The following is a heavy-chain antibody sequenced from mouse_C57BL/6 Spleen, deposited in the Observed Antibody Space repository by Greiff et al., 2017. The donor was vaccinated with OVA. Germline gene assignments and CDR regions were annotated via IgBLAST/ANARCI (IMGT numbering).Heavy chain of an antibody. CDR2: IYPGDGDT. V-gene: IGHV1-82*01. D-gene: IGHD1-1*01. Sequence: VQLQQSGPELVKPGASVKISCKASGYAFSSSWMNWVKQRPGKGLEWIGRIYPGDGDTNYNGKFKGKATLTADKSSSTAYMQLSSLTSEDSAVYFCARPGGSSSYAMDYWGQGTSVTVSS. CDR1: GYAFSSSW. CDR3: ARPGGSSSYAMDY. J-gene: IGHJ4*01.